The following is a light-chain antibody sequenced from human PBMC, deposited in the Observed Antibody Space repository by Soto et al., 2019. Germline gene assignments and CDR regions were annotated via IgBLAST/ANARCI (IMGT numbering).Light chain of an antibody. J-gene: IGKJ2*01. V-gene: IGKV3-15*01. CDR3: QQYNNWPYS. CDR1: QSVSRN. CDR2: GAS. Sequence: EIVMTQSPATLAVSPGERAALSCRASQSVSRNFAWYQQKPGQAPRLLIYGASSRATGTPARFSGSGSGTDFTPTISSLQSEDFAVYDCQQYNNWPYSFGLGTQLEMK.